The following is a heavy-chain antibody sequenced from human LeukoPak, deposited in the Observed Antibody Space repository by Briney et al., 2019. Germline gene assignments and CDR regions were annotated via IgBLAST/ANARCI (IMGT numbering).Heavy chain of an antibody. CDR2: IYSGGTI. J-gene: IGHJ4*02. V-gene: IGHV3-66*01. Sequence: GGSLRLSCAASGFTVSSNYMSWVRQAPGKGLEWVSVIYSGGTIYYADSVKGRFTISGDNSKNTLYLQMNSLRAEDTAVYYCARVNPGIHGRYFDCWGQGTLVTVSS. CDR3: ARVNPGIHGRYFDC. D-gene: IGHD1-1*01. CDR1: GFTVSSNY.